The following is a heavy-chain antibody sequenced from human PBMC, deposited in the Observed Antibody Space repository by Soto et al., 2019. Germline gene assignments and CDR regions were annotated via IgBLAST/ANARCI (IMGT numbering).Heavy chain of an antibody. CDR3: ARSSGSYKPFDY. D-gene: IGHD3-10*01. V-gene: IGHV2-70*01. J-gene: IGHJ4*02. CDR1: GFSLSTSGMC. CDR2: IDWETDK. Sequence: SGPTLVNPTQTLTLTCTFSGFSLSTSGMCVSWIRQPPGKALEWPALIDWETDKYYSTSLKTRLTISKDTSKNQEVLTMTNMDPVKTARYYCARSSGSYKPFDYWGQGTLVTVSS.